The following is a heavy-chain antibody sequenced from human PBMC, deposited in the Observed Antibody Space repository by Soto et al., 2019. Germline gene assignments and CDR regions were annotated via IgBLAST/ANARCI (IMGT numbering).Heavy chain of an antibody. V-gene: IGHV4-4*09. CDR1: GGSMRGQH. CDR3: ATYTVGEGGRGY. D-gene: IGHD3-16*01. CDR2: HHSDST. Sequence: QVQLQESGPGLVKPSETLSLTCTVSGGSMRGQHWSWIRQPPGKGLEWIGHHSDSTNYNPSPKSRITISTATSKNQFSLKLSSVTAADTAVYYCATYTVGEGGRGYWGQGTLVTVSS. J-gene: IGHJ4*02.